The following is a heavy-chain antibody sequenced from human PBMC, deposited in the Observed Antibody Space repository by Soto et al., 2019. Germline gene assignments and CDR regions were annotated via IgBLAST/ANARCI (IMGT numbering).Heavy chain of an antibody. CDR2: NYYSGIT. CDR3: ARGSSIAGLYYGMDV. Sequence: QVQLQESGPGLVKPSQTLSLTCTVSGGSISSGGYYWTWIRQHPGKGLEWIGYNYYSGITYYNPSLKSRVTISLDTSKNQSSLKLGSVTAADAAVYYCARGSSIAGLYYGMDVWGQGTTVTVSS. J-gene: IGHJ6*02. CDR1: GGSISSGGYY. V-gene: IGHV4-31*03. D-gene: IGHD6-6*01.